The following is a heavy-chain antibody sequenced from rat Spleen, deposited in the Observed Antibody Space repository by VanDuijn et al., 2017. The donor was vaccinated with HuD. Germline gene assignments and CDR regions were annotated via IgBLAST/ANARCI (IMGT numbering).Heavy chain of an antibody. J-gene: IGHJ2*01. CDR1: GFTFSTAW. Sequence: EVQVLESGGGLVQPGNSLKLSCATSGFTFSTAWMYWYRQFPEKRLEWVARIKAKSNNYATDYTESVKGRFTISRDDSKSSIYLQMNNLKEEDAAIYYCAGVFSAFDYWGQGVMVTVSS. CDR2: IKAKSNNYAT. CDR3: AGVFSAFDY. D-gene: IGHD3-2*01. V-gene: IGHV6-6*01.